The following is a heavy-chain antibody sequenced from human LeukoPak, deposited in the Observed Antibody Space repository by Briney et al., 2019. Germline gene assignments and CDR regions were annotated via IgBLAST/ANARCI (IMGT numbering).Heavy chain of an antibody. CDR3: ARGRGYAFDI. CDR2: IYYSGST. CDR1: GGSISSYY. Sequence: KASETQSLTCTVSGGSISSYYWSWIRQPPGNGLEWIGYIYYSGSTNYNPSLKSRVTISVDTSENQFSLKLSSVTAADTAVYYCARGRGYAFDIWGQGTMVTVSS. D-gene: IGHD1-26*01. V-gene: IGHV4-59*01. J-gene: IGHJ3*02.